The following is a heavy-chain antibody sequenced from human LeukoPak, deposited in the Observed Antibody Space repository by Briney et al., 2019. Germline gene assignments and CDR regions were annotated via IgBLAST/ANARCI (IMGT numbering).Heavy chain of an antibody. Sequence: GGSLRLSCAASGFTFSSYAMHWVRQAPGKGLEWVGRIKSKTDGGTTDYAAPVKGRFTISRDDSKNTLYLQMNSLKTEDTAVYYCTTSSNYYSYYYYYMDVWGKGTTVTVSS. CDR1: GFTFSSYA. CDR2: IKSKTDGGTT. V-gene: IGHV3-15*01. CDR3: TTSSNYYSYYYYYMDV. D-gene: IGHD4-11*01. J-gene: IGHJ6*03.